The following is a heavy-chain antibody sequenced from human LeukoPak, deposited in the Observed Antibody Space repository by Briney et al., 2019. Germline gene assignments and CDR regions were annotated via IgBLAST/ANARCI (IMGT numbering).Heavy chain of an antibody. J-gene: IGHJ4*02. Sequence: PSETLSLTCTVSGGSISSYYWSWIRQPPGKGLEWIGYIYSSGSTNYNPSLKSRVTISVDTSKNQFSLKLSSVTAADTAVYYCARGGIAAAEVDYWGQGTLVTVSS. CDR1: GGSISSYY. V-gene: IGHV4-59*01. CDR3: ARGGIAAAEVDY. D-gene: IGHD6-13*01. CDR2: IYSSGST.